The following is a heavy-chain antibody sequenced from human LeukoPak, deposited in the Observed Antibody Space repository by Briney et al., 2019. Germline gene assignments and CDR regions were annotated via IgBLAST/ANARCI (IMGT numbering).Heavy chain of an antibody. Sequence: SETLSLTCTVSGGSISSNIYFWGWIRQTPEKGLEWIGNIYFSGATYYNPSLKSRVTISVDTSKNQFSLNLSSVTAADTAMYYCARDDRRTYYMDVWGKGTTVTVSS. CDR1: GGSISSNIYF. CDR2: IYFSGAT. CDR3: ARDDRRTYYMDV. J-gene: IGHJ6*03. V-gene: IGHV4-39*07. D-gene: IGHD3-16*02.